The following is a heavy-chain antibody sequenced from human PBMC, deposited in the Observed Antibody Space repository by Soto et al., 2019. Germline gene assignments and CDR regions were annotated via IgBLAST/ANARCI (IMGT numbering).Heavy chain of an antibody. CDR2: IRQDGNKK. D-gene: IGHD3-16*01. J-gene: IGHJ4*02. CDR3: AREGAGGFDY. Sequence: GGSLRLSCAASGFTFSSYWMSWVRQAPGKGLEWVANIRQDGNKKEYLDSVKGRFTISRDNAKNSLYVQMNNLRAEDTAVYFCAREGAGGFDYWGQGTLVTVSS. V-gene: IGHV3-7*04. CDR1: GFTFSSYW.